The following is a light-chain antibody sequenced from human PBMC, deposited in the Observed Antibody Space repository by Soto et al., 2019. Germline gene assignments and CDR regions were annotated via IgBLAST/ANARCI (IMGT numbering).Light chain of an antibody. Sequence: EIVLTQSPATLSVSPGERVTLSSRASQTVSTNLAWYQQRPGQAPRLLIYGASTRATGIPARFSGSGSGTEFTLTISSLQSEDFAVYYCQQYNNWPPWTFGQGTKVDIK. J-gene: IGKJ1*01. CDR3: QQYNNWPPWT. CDR2: GAS. V-gene: IGKV3-15*01. CDR1: QTVSTN.